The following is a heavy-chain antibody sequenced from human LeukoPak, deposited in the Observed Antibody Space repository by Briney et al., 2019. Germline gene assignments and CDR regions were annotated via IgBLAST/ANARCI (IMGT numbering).Heavy chain of an antibody. CDR2: IKEDGSKN. D-gene: IGHD3-10*01. CDR3: VSMVRGIGY. Sequence: GGSLRLSCAASGFTFSTHWMNWVRQAPGKGLEWVANIKEDGSKNSFVDSVKGRFTISRDNSKNSVYLQLNSLRPEDTAMYYCVSMVRGIGYWGQGTLVTVSS. V-gene: IGHV3-7*01. J-gene: IGHJ4*02. CDR1: GFTFSTHW.